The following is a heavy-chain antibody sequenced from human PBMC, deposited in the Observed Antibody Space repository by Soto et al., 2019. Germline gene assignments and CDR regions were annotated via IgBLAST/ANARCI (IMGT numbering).Heavy chain of an antibody. CDR1: GYTFNSYG. Sequence: GASVKVSCKASGYTFNSYGFSWVRQAPGQGLEWMGWISAYNGNTQYAEKFQGRVTMTTDTSTSTAYMELRSLRYDDTAVYYCARESSQCISASCSRDYGFDIWG. V-gene: IGHV1-18*01. CDR2: ISAYNGNT. J-gene: IGHJ3*02. D-gene: IGHD2-2*01. CDR3: ARESSQCISASCSRDYGFDI.